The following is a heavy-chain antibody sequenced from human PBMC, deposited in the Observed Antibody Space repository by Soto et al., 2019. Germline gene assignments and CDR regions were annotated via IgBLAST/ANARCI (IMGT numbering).Heavy chain of an antibody. CDR1: DGSISSYY. Sequence: SETLSLTCTISDGSISSYYWSWIRQPPGKGLEWIGYIYYSGSTNYNPSLKSRVTISVDTSKNQFSLKLSSVTAADTAVYYCARASPYSSGWDNWFHPWGQGTLVTVSS. V-gene: IGHV4-59*01. CDR3: ARASPYSSGWDNWFHP. D-gene: IGHD6-19*01. J-gene: IGHJ5*02. CDR2: IYYSGST.